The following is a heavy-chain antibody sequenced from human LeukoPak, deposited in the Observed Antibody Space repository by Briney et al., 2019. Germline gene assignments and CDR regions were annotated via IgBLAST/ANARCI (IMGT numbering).Heavy chain of an antibody. V-gene: IGHV4-39*02. CDR2: IYYSGST. CDR1: GGSISSNSYY. Sequence: SETLSLTCTVSGGSISSNSYYWGRIRQPPGKVLKWNGSIYYSGSTYYNPSLKSRVTISVDTSKNQFSLKLKPVTAADTAVYYCARDQGKLRFLGLKNYWGQGTLVTVSS. CDR3: ARDQGKLRFLGLKNY. J-gene: IGHJ4*02. D-gene: IGHD3-3*01.